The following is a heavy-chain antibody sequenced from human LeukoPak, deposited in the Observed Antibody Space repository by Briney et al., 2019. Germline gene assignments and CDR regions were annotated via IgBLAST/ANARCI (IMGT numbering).Heavy chain of an antibody. CDR3: AKDPRASSAYYYDRLGY. CDR1: GFTFSSNA. CDR2: ISGSGGST. J-gene: IGHJ4*02. V-gene: IGHV3-23*01. Sequence: PGGSLRLSCAASGFTFSSNAMSWVRPAPGKGLEWVSAISGSGGSTYYADSVKGRFTISRDNSKSTLNLQMNSLRVEDTAVYYCAKDPRASSAYYYDRLGYWGQGTLVTVSS. D-gene: IGHD3-22*01.